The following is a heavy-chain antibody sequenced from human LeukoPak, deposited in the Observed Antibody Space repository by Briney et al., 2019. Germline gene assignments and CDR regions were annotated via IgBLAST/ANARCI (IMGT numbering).Heavy chain of an antibody. CDR1: GGTFSSYA. V-gene: IGHV1-69*05. CDR3: ARGGSTSRYKGGYYYYYMDV. Sequence: SVKVSCKASGGTFSSYAISWVRQAPGQGLEWMGGIIPIFGTANYAQKFQGRVTITTDESTSTAYMELSSLRSGDTAVYYCARGGSTSRYKGGYYYYYMDVWGKGTTVTVSS. CDR2: IIPIFGTA. D-gene: IGHD2-2*02. J-gene: IGHJ6*03.